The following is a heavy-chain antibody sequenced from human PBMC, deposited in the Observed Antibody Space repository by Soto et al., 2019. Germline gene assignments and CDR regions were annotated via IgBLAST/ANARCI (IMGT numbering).Heavy chain of an antibody. V-gene: IGHV3-30*03. J-gene: IGHJ4*02. CDR3: AREDNDHDRSGWPY. CDR1: GFTFSTYG. Sequence: GGSLRLSCAASGFTFSTYGMHWVRQAPGKGLEWMAIISFDGSNKYYADSVKGRFTISRDNSKNTLYLQMSSLRAEDTAVYYCAREDNDHDRSGWPYWGQGTLVTVSS. CDR2: ISFDGSNK. D-gene: IGHD3-22*01.